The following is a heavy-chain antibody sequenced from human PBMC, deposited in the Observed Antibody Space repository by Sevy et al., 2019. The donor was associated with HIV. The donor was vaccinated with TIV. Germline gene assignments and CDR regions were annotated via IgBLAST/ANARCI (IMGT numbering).Heavy chain of an antibody. CDR1: GYTFTGYY. Sequence: ASVKVSCKASGYTFTGYYMHWMRQAPGQGLEWMGWINPDSGGPTYAPKFQGRVNLTRDTSISTAYMDLSRLKSDDTAVYYCVRDDRDGYFEYWGQGTLVTVSS. CDR2: INPDSGGP. CDR3: VRDDRDGYFEY. V-gene: IGHV1-2*02. J-gene: IGHJ4*02.